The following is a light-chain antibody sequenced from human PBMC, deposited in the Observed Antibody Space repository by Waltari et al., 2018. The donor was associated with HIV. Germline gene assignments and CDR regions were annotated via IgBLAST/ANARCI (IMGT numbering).Light chain of an antibody. Sequence: SYVLTQPPSVSLAPGETARITCGGNNIEDRAVHWYRQKPGQAPVWVIFYDSDRPSWIPDRFSGSNSGNTATLTISRVEAEDEADYYCQIWDSHTEQGVFGGGTKVTVL. CDR2: YDS. J-gene: IGLJ3*02. V-gene: IGLV3-21*04. CDR3: QIWDSHTEQGV. CDR1: NIEDRA.